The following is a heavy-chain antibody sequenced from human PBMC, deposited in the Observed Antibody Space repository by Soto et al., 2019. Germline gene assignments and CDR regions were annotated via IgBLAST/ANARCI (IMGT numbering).Heavy chain of an antibody. Sequence: QVQLVESGGGVVQPGRSLRLSCAASGFTFSSYAMHWVRQAPGKGLEWVAVISYDGSNKYYADSVKGRFTISRDNSKNTLYLQMNSLRAEDTAVYYCARGAARGYYYGMDVWGQGTTVTVSS. CDR2: ISYDGSNK. V-gene: IGHV3-30-3*01. J-gene: IGHJ6*02. CDR1: GFTFSSYA. D-gene: IGHD1-26*01. CDR3: ARGAARGYYYGMDV.